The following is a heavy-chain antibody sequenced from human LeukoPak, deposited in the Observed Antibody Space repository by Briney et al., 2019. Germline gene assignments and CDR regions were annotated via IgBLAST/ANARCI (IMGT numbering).Heavy chain of an antibody. Sequence: SVKVSCKASGGTFSSYAITWVRQAPGQGLEWMGGIIPIFGTANYAQKFQGRVTITADESTSTAYMELSSLTPEDTAVYYCARDLSTNTPMPANFWGQGTLVTVSS. J-gene: IGHJ4*02. D-gene: IGHD5-18*01. V-gene: IGHV1-69*13. CDR2: IIPIFGTA. CDR3: ARDLSTNTPMPANF. CDR1: GGTFSSYA.